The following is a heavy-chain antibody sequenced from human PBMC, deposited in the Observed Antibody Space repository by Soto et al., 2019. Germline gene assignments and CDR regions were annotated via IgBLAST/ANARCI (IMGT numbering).Heavy chain of an antibody. CDR1: GGSLSSGSYY. CDR2: IFYTGST. Sequence: QVQLQESGPGLVKPSETLSLTCTVSGGSLSSGSYYWSWIRQPPGRRLEWIGYIFYTGSTNYNPSLKSRVTISLDTAKNQFSLKLRSVTAADTALYYCAGSEVLYWSGGVDYWGQGTLVSVSS. D-gene: IGHD2-15*01. J-gene: IGHJ4*02. CDR3: AGSEVLYWSGGVDY. V-gene: IGHV4-61*01.